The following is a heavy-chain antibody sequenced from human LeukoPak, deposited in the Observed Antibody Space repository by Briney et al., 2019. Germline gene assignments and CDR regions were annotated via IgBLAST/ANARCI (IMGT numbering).Heavy chain of an antibody. CDR2: ISGSGGNT. D-gene: IGHD3-10*01. CDR3: ARDPPPITMVRAPPETDAFDI. Sequence: PGGSLRLSCAASGFTFSSFAMSWVRQAPGKGLEWVSVISGSGGNTYYADSVKGRFTISRDNAKNSLYLQMNSLRAEDTAVYYCARDPPPITMVRAPPETDAFDIWGQGTMATVSS. CDR1: GFTFSSFA. J-gene: IGHJ3*02. V-gene: IGHV3-23*01.